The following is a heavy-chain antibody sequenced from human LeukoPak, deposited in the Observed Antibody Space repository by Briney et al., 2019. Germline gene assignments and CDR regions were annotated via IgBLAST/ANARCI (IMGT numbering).Heavy chain of an antibody. D-gene: IGHD3-22*01. CDR1: GFTFSDYY. CDR3: ASAPLHSSGYYPDY. CDR2: ISSSGDSI. V-gene: IGHV3-11*01. J-gene: IGHJ4*02. Sequence: GGSLRLSCAASGFTFSDYYMNWIRQAPGKGLEWVSYISSSGDSIYYADSVEGRFTISRDNAKNSLYLQMNSLRAEDTAVYYCASAPLHSSGYYPDYWGQGTLVTVSS.